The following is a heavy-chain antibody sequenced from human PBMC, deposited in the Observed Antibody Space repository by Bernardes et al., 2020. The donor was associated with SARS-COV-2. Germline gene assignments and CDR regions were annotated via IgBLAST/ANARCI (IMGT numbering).Heavy chain of an antibody. CDR2: ISAYNGNT. CDR3: ARLASLAYYDSWSGYYYNDY. V-gene: IGHV1-18*01. J-gene: IGHJ4*02. CDR1: GYTFTSYV. Sequence: ASVKVSCKASGYTFTSYVISWVRQAPGQGLEWMGWISAYNGNTNYAQKLQGRVTMTTDTSTSTAYMELRSLRSDDTAVYYCARLASLAYYDSWSGYYYNDYWGQGTLVPVSS. D-gene: IGHD3-3*01.